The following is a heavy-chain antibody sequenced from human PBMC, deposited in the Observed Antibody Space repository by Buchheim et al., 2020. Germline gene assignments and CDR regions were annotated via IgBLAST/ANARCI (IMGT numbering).Heavy chain of an antibody. CDR1: GFTFSTSW. CDR2: MNGDGSTI. D-gene: IGHD3-9*01. V-gene: IGHV3-74*01. CDR3: ARAAYYRFDY. J-gene: IGHJ4*01. Sequence: EVQLVESGGVLVQTGGSLRLSCAASGFTFSTSWMHWVRQAPGKGLVWVSRMNGDGSTIDYAEYVRGRFTVSRDNAEKTMFLQMNSLRAEDTAVYYCARAAYYRFDYWGHGTL.